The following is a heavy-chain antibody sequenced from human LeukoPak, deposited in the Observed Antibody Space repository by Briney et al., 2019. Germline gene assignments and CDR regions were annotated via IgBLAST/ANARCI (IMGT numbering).Heavy chain of an antibody. CDR2: IYYSGST. CDR3: ARGAYDFWIPNWFDP. Sequence: PSETLSLTCTVSGYSTSSGYYCGWIRQPPGKGLEWIGSIYYSGSTYYNPSLKSRATISVDTSKNQLSLKLSSVPAADTAVYYCARGAYDFWIPNWFDPWGQGTLVTVSS. J-gene: IGHJ5*02. V-gene: IGHV4-38-2*02. CDR1: GYSTSSGYY. D-gene: IGHD3-3*01.